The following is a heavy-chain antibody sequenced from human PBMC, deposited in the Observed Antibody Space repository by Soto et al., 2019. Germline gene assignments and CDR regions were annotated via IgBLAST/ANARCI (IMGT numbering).Heavy chain of an antibody. V-gene: IGHV3-23*01. CDR3: AKALGYFGSGSYYNLYGMDV. Sequence: SLRLSCAASGFTFSSYAMSWVRQAPGKGLEWVSGISGSGGSTYYADSVKGRFTISRDNSKNTLYLQMNSLRAEDTAVYYCAKALGYFGSGSYYNLYGMDVWGQGTTVTVSS. D-gene: IGHD3-10*01. CDR2: ISGSGGST. J-gene: IGHJ6*02. CDR1: GFTFSSYA.